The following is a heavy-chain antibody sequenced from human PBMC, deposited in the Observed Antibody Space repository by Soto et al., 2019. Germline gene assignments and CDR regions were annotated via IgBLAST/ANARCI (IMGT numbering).Heavy chain of an antibody. CDR3: ARHRGYYDILTGYYTELNFDY. V-gene: IGHV4-39*01. Sequence: QLQLQESGPGLVKPSETLSLTCTVSGGSISSSSYYWGWIRQPPGKGLEWIGSIYYSATTYYNPSLKSRVAISVDTSKNQFSLKLSSVTAADTAVYYCARHRGYYDILTGYYTELNFDYWGQGTLVTVSS. D-gene: IGHD3-9*01. CDR1: GGSISSSSYY. J-gene: IGHJ4*02. CDR2: IYYSATT.